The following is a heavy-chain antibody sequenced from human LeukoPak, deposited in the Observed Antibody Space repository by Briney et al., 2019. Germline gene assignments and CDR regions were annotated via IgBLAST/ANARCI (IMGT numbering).Heavy chain of an antibody. Sequence: GGSLRLSCAASGFTFSSYGMHWVRQAPGKGLEWVAVISHDGSNKYYADSVKGRFTISRDNSKNTLYLQMNSLRAEDTAVYYCAKEKVYYYDSSGYEFYFDYWGQGTLVTVSS. CDR1: GFTFSSYG. V-gene: IGHV3-30*18. CDR3: AKEKVYYYDSSGYEFYFDY. D-gene: IGHD3-22*01. CDR2: ISHDGSNK. J-gene: IGHJ4*02.